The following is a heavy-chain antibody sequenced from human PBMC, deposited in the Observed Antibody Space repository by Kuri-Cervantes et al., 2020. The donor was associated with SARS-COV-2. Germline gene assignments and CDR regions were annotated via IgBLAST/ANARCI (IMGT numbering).Heavy chain of an antibody. V-gene: IGHV1-18*01. J-gene: IGHJ3*02. CDR2: ISAYNGNT. CDR3: ARPRGIVVVPAAMGGAFDI. D-gene: IGHD2-2*01. CDR1: GYTFTSYG. Sequence: ASVKVSCKASGYTFTSYGISWVRQAPGQGLEWMGWISAYNGNTNYAQKLQGRVTMTTDTSTSTAYMELRSPRSDDTAVYYCARPRGIVVVPAAMGGAFDIWGQGTMVTVSS.